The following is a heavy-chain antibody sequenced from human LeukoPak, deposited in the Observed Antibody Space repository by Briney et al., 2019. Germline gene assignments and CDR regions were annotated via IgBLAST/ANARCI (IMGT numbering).Heavy chain of an antibody. D-gene: IGHD5/OR15-5a*01. V-gene: IGHV4-39*07. CDR3: VSHYFDY. CDR1: GGSISSSSYY. J-gene: IGHJ4*02. Sequence: PSETLSLTCTVSGGSISSSSYYWGWIRQPPGKGLEWIGEINHSGSTNYNPSLKSRVTISVDTSKNQFSLKLSSVTAADTAVYYCVSHYFDYWGQGTLVTVSS. CDR2: INHSGST.